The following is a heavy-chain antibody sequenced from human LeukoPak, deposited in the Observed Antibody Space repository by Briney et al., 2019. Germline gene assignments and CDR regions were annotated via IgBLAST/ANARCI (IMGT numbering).Heavy chain of an antibody. Sequence: ASVKASCKASGYTFTSYGISWVRQAPGQGLEWMGWINPNSGGTNYAQKFQGRVTMTRDTSISTAYMELSRLRSDDTAVYYCARAPLCSGGSCYPNWFDPWGQGTLVTVSS. V-gene: IGHV1-2*02. CDR3: ARAPLCSGGSCYPNWFDP. D-gene: IGHD2-15*01. J-gene: IGHJ5*02. CDR1: GYTFTSYG. CDR2: INPNSGGT.